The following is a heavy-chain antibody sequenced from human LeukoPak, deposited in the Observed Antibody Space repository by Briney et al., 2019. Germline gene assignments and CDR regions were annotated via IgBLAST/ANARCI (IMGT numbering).Heavy chain of an antibody. J-gene: IGHJ6*04. CDR3: ARAYSPYYYYGMDV. Sequence: GGSLRLSCAASGFTFSSYSMNWVRQAPGKGLEWVSSISSSSSYIYYADSVKGRFTISRDNAKNSLYLQMNSLRAEDTAVYYCARAYSPYYYYGMDVRGKGTTVTVSS. CDR1: GFTFSSYS. CDR2: ISSSSSYI. V-gene: IGHV3-21*01. D-gene: IGHD2-21*01.